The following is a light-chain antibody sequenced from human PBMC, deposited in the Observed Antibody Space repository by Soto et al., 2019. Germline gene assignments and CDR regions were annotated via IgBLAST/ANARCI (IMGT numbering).Light chain of an antibody. CDR2: RNN. CDR3: AAWDDSLSVYV. Sequence: ELTQPPSVSVAPGQTARITCEGNNIGSNPVYWHQQLPGTAPKLLIFRNNQRPSGVPDRFSDSKSGTSASLAISGLRSEDEADYYCAAWDDSLSVYVFGTGTKLTVL. V-gene: IGLV1-47*01. CDR1: NIGSNP. J-gene: IGLJ1*01.